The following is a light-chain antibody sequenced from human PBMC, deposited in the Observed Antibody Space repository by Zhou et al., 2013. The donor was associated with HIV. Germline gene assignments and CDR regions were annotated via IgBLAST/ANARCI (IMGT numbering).Light chain of an antibody. J-gene: IGKJ1*01. CDR3: QQYNSYSRT. CDR2: ATS. Sequence: DVQLTQSPSSLSASVGDRVTLSCRASQGIGNYLAWYQQRPGKVPKLLIYATSTLQFGVPSRFSGSGSGTEFTLTISSLQPDDFATYYCQQYNSYSRTFGQGTKVEIK. CDR1: QGIGNY. V-gene: IGKV1-27*01.